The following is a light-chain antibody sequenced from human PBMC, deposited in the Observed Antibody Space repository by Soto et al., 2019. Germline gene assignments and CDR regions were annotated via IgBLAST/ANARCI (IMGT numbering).Light chain of an antibody. Sequence: QSALTQPASVSGSPGQSITISCTGTSSDVGGYNYVSWYQQHPGKAPKLMIYDVSDRPSGVSNRFSGSKSGTTASLTISGLQAEDEADYLCSSYTSSSTLYVIFGGGTKLTVL. V-gene: IGLV2-14*03. J-gene: IGLJ2*01. CDR2: DVS. CDR3: SSYTSSSTLYVI. CDR1: SSDVGGYNY.